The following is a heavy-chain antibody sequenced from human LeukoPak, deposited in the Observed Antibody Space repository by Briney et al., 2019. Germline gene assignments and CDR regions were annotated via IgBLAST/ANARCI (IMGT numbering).Heavy chain of an antibody. Sequence: GGSLRLSCAASGFTFSSYSMNWVRQAPGKGLEWVSYISSRSSSIYYADSVKGRFTLSRDNAKNSLYLQMNSLRDEDTAVYYCARGDYGDRDLDYWGRGTLVTVSS. CDR3: ARGDYGDRDLDY. CDR1: GFTFSSYS. D-gene: IGHD4-17*01. CDR2: ISSRSSSI. J-gene: IGHJ4*02. V-gene: IGHV3-48*02.